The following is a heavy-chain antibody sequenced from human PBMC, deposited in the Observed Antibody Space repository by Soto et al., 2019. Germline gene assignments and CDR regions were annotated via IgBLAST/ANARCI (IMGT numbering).Heavy chain of an antibody. CDR1: GFTFSSYG. D-gene: IGHD4-17*01. CDR2: ISYDGSNK. J-gene: IGHJ1*01. CDR3: AKYRTVTPAEYFQH. V-gene: IGHV3-30*18. Sequence: QVQLVESGGGVVQPGRSLRLSCAASGFTFSSYGMHWVRQAPGKGLEWVAVISYDGSNKYYADSVKGRFTISRDNSKNTLYLQMNSLRAEDTAVYYCAKYRTVTPAEYFQHWGQGTLVTVSS.